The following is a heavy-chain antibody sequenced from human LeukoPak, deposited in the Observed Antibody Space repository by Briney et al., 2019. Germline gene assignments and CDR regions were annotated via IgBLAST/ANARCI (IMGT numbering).Heavy chain of an antibody. V-gene: IGHV3-23*01. CDR2: ITAGGSCT. CDR3: AKDRDSNRFDP. Sequence: GGSLRLSCAASGFTFSTYAMTWVRQAPGKGLEWVSGITAGGSCTYYADSVKGRFTISRDNSESTLYLQMNSLRAEDTAVYYCAKDRDSNRFDPWGQGTLVTVSS. CDR1: GFTFSTYA. J-gene: IGHJ5*02. D-gene: IGHD3-10*01.